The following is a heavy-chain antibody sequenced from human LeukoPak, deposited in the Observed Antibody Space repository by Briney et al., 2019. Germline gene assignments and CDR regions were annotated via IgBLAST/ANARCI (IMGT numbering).Heavy chain of an antibody. D-gene: IGHD1-26*01. CDR1: GYTFTGYY. CDR3: ARDRGVAATIMRY. CDR2: INPNSGGT. V-gene: IGHV1-2*02. J-gene: IGHJ4*02. Sequence: ASVKVSCKASGYTFTGYYMHWVRQAPGQGLEWMGWINPNSGGTNYAQKFQGRVTMTRDTSISTAYMELSRLRSDDTAVYYCARDRGVAATIMRYWGQGTLVTVSS.